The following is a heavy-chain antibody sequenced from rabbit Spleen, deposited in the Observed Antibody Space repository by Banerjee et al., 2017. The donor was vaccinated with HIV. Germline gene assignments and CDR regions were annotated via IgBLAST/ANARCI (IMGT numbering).Heavy chain of an antibody. CDR1: GVSLNDKDV. CDR2: IDSGSSGFT. J-gene: IGHJ6*01. Sequence: EQLEESGGGLVKPEGSLTLTCKASGVSLNDKDVMCWVRQAPGKGLVWIACIDSGSSGFTYFASWAKGRFTISKTASTTVTLHMTSLTAADTATYFCARDTSSSFSSYGMDLWGQGTLVTVS. D-gene: IGHD1-1*01. V-gene: IGHV1S45*01. CDR3: ARDTSSSFSSYGMDL.